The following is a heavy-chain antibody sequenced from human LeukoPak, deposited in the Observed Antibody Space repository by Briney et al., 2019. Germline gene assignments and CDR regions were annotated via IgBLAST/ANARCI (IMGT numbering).Heavy chain of an antibody. CDR2: INPNSGGT. V-gene: IGHV1-2*02. J-gene: IGHJ4*02. Sequence: GASVKVSCKASGYTFTGYYMHWVRQAPGQGLEWMGWINPNSGGTNYAQKFQGRVTMTRDTSISTAYMELSRLRSDDTAVYYCARGLGSGWFRTYYFDYWGREPWSPSPQ. CDR1: GYTFTGYY. CDR3: ARGLGSGWFRTYYFDY. D-gene: IGHD6-19*01.